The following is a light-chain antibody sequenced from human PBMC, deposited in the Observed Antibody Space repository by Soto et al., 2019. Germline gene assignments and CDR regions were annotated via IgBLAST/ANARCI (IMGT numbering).Light chain of an antibody. CDR1: QSISNY. CDR3: PQSYGVSLT. Sequence: DIRMTQSPSSLSASVGDRVTISCRASQSISNYLNWYQQNPGKAPKLLFYASSSLQSGVPSRFSGSGSETDFTLTITNLQPEDFAAYYCPQSYGVSLTFGGGTRVEIK. V-gene: IGKV1-39*01. CDR2: ASS. J-gene: IGKJ4*01.